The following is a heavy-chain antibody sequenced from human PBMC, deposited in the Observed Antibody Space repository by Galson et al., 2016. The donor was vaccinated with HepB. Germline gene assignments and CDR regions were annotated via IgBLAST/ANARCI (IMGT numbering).Heavy chain of an antibody. CDR3: ARSIRGSYYRITGAF. V-gene: IGHV4-34*01. CDR1: DGSFHGFY. J-gene: IGHJ4*02. Sequence: SETLSLTCTVSDGSFHGFYWTWIRQAPGKGLEWVGEVNHSGGTDLNPSLMSRVTMSLDTSKRQLSFKLTPVTAADTATYYCARSIRGSYYRITGAFWGQGALVTVSS. D-gene: IGHD3-10*01. CDR2: VNHSGGT.